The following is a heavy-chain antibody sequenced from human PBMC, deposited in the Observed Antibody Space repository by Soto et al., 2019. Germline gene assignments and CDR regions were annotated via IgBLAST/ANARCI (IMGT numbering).Heavy chain of an antibody. CDR2: INHFGSP. D-gene: IGHD3-3*01. CDR1: NGSFMGYY. J-gene: IGHJ4*02. Sequence: QVQLHQWGAGLLKPSETLSLTCGVYNGSFMGYYWTWVRQPPGKGLEWIGEINHFGSPNYNPSLKRRVAISIDTSKHQFSLSLRSLTAADTAVYVCASLNGGRFLDKGDYWGQGILVTVSS. CDR3: ASLNGGRFLDKGDY. V-gene: IGHV4-34*01.